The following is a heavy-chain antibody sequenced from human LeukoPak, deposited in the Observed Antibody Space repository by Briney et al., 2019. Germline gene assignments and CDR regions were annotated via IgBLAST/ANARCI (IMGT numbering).Heavy chain of an antibody. V-gene: IGHV7-4-1*02. CDR2: INTNTGNP. CDR3: ARESRPGQWLVLRNWFDP. Sequence: ASVKVSCKASGYTFTSYAMNWVRQAPGQGLEWMGWINTNTGNPTYAQGFTGRFVFSSDTSVSTAYLQISSLKAEDTAVYYCARESRPGQWLVLRNWFDPWGQGTLVTVSS. J-gene: IGHJ5*02. CDR1: GYTFTSYA. D-gene: IGHD6-19*01.